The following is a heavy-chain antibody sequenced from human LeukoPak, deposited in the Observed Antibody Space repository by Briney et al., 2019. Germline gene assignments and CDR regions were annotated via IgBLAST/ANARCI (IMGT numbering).Heavy chain of an antibody. J-gene: IGHJ6*03. V-gene: IGHV4-34*01. Sequence: SETLSLTCAVYGGSFSGYYWSWIRQPPGKRLEWIGEINHSGSTNYNPSLKSRVTISVDTSKNQFSLRLSSVTAADTAVYYCARVQLWVYYYMDVWGKGTTVTVSS. CDR3: ARVQLWVYYYMDV. CDR1: GGSFSGYY. CDR2: INHSGST. D-gene: IGHD5-18*01.